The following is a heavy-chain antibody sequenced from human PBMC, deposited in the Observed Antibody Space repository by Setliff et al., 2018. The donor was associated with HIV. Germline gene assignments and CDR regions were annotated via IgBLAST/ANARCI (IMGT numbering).Heavy chain of an antibody. Sequence: ASVKVSCKAIGYMILGYKMNWVRQAPGQGLEWIGRISPNNGAAEYAPKFQGRVSMTLDTSISTSYLEIPRLTSDDAAVYFCARPRVFDSFDVWGQGTKVTVS. CDR3: ARPRVFDSFDV. CDR2: ISPNNGAA. J-gene: IGHJ3*01. CDR1: GYMILGYK. V-gene: IGHV1-2*06. D-gene: IGHD6-6*01.